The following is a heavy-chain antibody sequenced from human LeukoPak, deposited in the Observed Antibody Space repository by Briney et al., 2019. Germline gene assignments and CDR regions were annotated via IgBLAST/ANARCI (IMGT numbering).Heavy chain of an antibody. J-gene: IGHJ4*02. CDR1: GGSFSGYY. CDR3: ARSDRVTYYYGSGSRYYFDY. V-gene: IGHV4-34*01. D-gene: IGHD3-10*01. CDR2: INHSGST. Sequence: PSETLSLTCAVYGGSFSGYYWSWIRQPPGKGLEWIGEINHSGSTNYNPSLKSRVTISVGTSKNQFSLKLSSVTAADTAVYYCARSDRVTYYYGSGSRYYFDYWGQGTLVTVSS.